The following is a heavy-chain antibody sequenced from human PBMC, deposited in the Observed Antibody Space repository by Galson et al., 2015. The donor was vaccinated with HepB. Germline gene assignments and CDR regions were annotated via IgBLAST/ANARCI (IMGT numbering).Heavy chain of an antibody. CDR1: GFTFNNYA. V-gene: IGHV1-3*01. D-gene: IGHD6-19*01. J-gene: IGHJ4*02. CDR3: VKGIAVAGPPADY. Sequence: SVKVSCKASGFTFNNYAIYWVRQAPDQGLRWMGGTNPGRGNKKYSKIFQGEPTITRNTSANIAYMELRSLRSEDTAIYYCVKGIAVAGPPADYWGQGTLVTVSS. CDR2: TNPGRGNK.